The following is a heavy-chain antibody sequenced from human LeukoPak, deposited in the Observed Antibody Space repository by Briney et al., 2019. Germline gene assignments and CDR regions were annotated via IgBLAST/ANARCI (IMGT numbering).Heavy chain of an antibody. J-gene: IGHJ4*02. CDR3: ARGIGGYILFDS. CDR2: LSSDGITT. Sequence: PGGSLRLSCAASGFTFSSYWMHWVRQAPGKGLVWVSRLSSDGITTSYADSVKGRFTISRDNAKNTLYLQMNSLRAEDTAVYYCARGIGGYILFDSPGQGTLVTVSA. D-gene: IGHD5-12*01. V-gene: IGHV3-74*01. CDR1: GFTFSSYW.